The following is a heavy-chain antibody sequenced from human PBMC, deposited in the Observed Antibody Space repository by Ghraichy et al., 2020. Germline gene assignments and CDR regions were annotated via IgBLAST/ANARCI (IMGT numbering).Heavy chain of an antibody. CDR1: GYTFTGYY. CDR3: ARDWGVVVPAAKWGYYYMDV. V-gene: IGHV1-2*06. J-gene: IGHJ6*03. Sequence: ASVKVSCKASGYTFTGYYMHWVRQAPGQGLEWMGRINPNSGGTNYAQKFQGRVTMTRDTSISTAYMELSRLRSDDTAVYYCARDWGVVVPAAKWGYYYMDVWGKGTTVTVSS. CDR2: INPNSGGT. D-gene: IGHD2-2*01.